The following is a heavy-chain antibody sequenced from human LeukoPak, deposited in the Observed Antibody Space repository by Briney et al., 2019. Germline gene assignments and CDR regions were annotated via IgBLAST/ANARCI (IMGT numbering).Heavy chain of an antibody. CDR2: INPSGGST. J-gene: IGHJ4*02. Sequence: GASVKVSCKASGYTFTSYAMNWVRQPPGQGLEWMGIINPSGGSTSYAQKFQGRVTMTTDTSTSTAYMELRSLRSDDTAVYYCARDLNYYGSGTFDYWGQGTLVTVSS. CDR3: ARDLNYYGSGTFDY. D-gene: IGHD3-10*01. V-gene: IGHV1-46*01. CDR1: GYTFTSYA.